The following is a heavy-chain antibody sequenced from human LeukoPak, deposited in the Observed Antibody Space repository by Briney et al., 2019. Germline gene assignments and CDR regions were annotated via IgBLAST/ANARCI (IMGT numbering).Heavy chain of an antibody. CDR1: GFTFSSYS. Sequence: GGSLRLSCAASGFTFSSYSMNWVRQAPGKGLEWVSYISSSSSTIYYADSVKGRFTISRDNAKNSLYLQMNSLRAEDTALYYCAKDRNWNDEGAFDIWGQGTMVTVSS. D-gene: IGHD1-1*01. CDR2: ISSSSSTI. CDR3: AKDRNWNDEGAFDI. J-gene: IGHJ3*02. V-gene: IGHV3-48*04.